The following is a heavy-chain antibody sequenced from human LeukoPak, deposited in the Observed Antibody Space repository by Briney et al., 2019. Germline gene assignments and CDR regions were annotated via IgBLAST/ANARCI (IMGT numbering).Heavy chain of an antibody. V-gene: IGHV3-21*01. Sequence: GGSLRLSCAASGFTFSSYNMNWVRQAPGKGLEWVSSISSSSDYIYYADSVKGRFAISRDNAKNSLYLQMKSLRAEDTAVYYCARGKTSQNIVTRKTYNWFDPWGQGTLVTVSS. CDR2: ISSSSDYI. D-gene: IGHD2/OR15-2a*01. CDR1: GFTFSSYN. J-gene: IGHJ5*02. CDR3: ARGKTSQNIVTRKTYNWFDP.